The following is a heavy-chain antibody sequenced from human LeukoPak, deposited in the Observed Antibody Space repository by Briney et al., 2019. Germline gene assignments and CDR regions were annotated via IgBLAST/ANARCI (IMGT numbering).Heavy chain of an antibody. CDR2: INLNSGDT. Sequence: GASVKVSCKASGYTFTGYYMHWVRQAPGQGLEWMGWINLNSGDTKYAQKFQGRVTMTRDTSISTAYMELSSLRSDDTAVYYCARDHCTSINCYEYKYYGMDVWGQGTTVTVSS. J-gene: IGHJ6*02. CDR3: ARDHCTSINCYEYKYYGMDV. D-gene: IGHD2-2*01. V-gene: IGHV1-2*02. CDR1: GYTFTGYY.